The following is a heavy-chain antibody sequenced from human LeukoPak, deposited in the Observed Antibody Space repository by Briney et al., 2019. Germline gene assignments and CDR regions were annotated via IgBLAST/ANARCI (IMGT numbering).Heavy chain of an antibody. CDR3: ARHAKQAGITAAPNLPPYYMDV. CDR2: INYSANT. Sequence: SETLSLTCTVSGGSISGSTYYWGWIRQPPGKGLEWIGSINYSANTYYNPSLKSRVSISVDTSKNQFSLKVNSVAAADTAVYYCARHAKQAGITAAPNLPPYYMDVWRRGTTVSVSS. J-gene: IGHJ6*03. D-gene: IGHD6-13*01. V-gene: IGHV4-39*01. CDR1: GGSISGSTYY.